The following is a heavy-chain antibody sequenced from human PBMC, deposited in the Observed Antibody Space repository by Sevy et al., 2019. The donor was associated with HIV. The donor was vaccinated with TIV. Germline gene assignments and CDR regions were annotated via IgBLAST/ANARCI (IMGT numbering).Heavy chain of an antibody. Sequence: GGSLRLSCAVSGFNFGSYSTNWVRQGPGKGLEWVAGISDNGGETYHAVSVKGRFTVARDNSKNTLFLQMNSLRAEDTAVYYCAKTIFGVAQVFDMWGQGTMVTVSS. J-gene: IGHJ3*02. D-gene: IGHD3-3*01. CDR1: GFNFGSYS. CDR2: ISDNGGET. V-gene: IGHV3-23*01. CDR3: AKTIFGVAQVFDM.